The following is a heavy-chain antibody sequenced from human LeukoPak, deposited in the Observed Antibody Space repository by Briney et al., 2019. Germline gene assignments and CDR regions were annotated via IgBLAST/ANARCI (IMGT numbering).Heavy chain of an antibody. CDR3: AKRLLYSYGTGFDY. CDR1: GFTFSNYA. D-gene: IGHD5-18*01. J-gene: IGHJ4*02. Sequence: PGGSLKLSCAASGFTFSNYAMSWVRQAPGKGLERVSGISLGTSDTYYADSVKGRFTISRDNSRTTLYLQMNSLRAEDTAVYYCAKRLLYSYGTGFDYWGQGTLVTVSS. CDR2: ISLGTSDT. V-gene: IGHV3-23*01.